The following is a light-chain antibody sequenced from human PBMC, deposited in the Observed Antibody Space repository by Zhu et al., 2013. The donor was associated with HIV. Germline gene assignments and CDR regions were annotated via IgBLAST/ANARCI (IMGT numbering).Light chain of an antibody. Sequence: DIQMTQSPSSLSASVGDRVTITCRASQGIRSDLAWFQQKPGKAPKCLISGASSLQSGVPSRFSGSGSDTEFTLTISSLQPEDFASYFCLQHTTYPWTLGQGTKVEIK. V-gene: IGKV1-17*01. CDR1: QGIRSD. CDR2: GAS. J-gene: IGKJ1*01. CDR3: LQHTTYPWT.